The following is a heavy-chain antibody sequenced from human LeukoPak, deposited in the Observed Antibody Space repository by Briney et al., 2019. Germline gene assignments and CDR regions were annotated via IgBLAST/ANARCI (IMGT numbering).Heavy chain of an antibody. V-gene: IGHV4-59*05. J-gene: IGHJ4*02. CDR3: VRGSTLRHYQY. CDR2: IYYSGST. Sequence: PSETLSLTCTVSGASISSYYWSWVRQPAGEGLEWIGSIYYSGSTYYNPSLKSRVTVSVDTSKNQFSLNLSSVTAAGTAVYYCVRGSTLRHYQYWGQGTLVTVSS. D-gene: IGHD3-16*01. CDR1: GASISSYY.